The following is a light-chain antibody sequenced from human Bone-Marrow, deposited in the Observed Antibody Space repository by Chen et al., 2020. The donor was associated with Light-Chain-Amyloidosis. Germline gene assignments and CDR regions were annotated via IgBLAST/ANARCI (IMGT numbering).Light chain of an antibody. CDR1: QSVNSY. J-gene: IGKJ4*01. CDR3: QQRSNWPPFLT. Sequence: EIVLPQSPATLSLSPGERATLSCRASQSVNSYLAWYQQKPGQAPRLLIYDASNRAPGIPARFSGSGSGTDFTLTISTLEPEDFAVYYCQQRSNWPPFLTFGGGTRVEIK. CDR2: DAS. V-gene: IGKV3-11*01.